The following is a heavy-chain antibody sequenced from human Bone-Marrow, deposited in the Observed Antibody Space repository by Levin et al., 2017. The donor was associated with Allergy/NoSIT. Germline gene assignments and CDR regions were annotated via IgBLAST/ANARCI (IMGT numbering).Heavy chain of an antibody. J-gene: IGHJ4*02. D-gene: IGHD1-1*01. CDR2: INWSSTRI. Sequence: GGSLRLSCTASGFDIEDYAMHWVRQAPGKGLEWVSIINWSSTRIDYGASVKGRFPISRDNAKNSLYLQMTGLRAEDPALYFCASAVENGDDWYDPERWGRGTLVTVS. CDR3: ASAVENGDDWYDPER. V-gene: IGHV3-9*01. CDR1: GFDIEDYA.